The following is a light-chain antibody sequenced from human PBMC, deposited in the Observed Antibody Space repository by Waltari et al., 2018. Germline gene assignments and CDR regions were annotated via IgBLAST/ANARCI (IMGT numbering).Light chain of an antibody. CDR3: QLFANAPPLT. CDR1: QSVSSSY. CDR2: GAS. Sequence: ETVLTQSPGTLSLSPGERATLSCRASQSVSSSYLAWYQQKPGQAPRLLIYGASSRATGIPDRFSGSGSGTDFTLTISRLEPEDFAVYYCQLFANAPPLTFGGGTKGEIK. V-gene: IGKV3-20*01. J-gene: IGKJ4*02.